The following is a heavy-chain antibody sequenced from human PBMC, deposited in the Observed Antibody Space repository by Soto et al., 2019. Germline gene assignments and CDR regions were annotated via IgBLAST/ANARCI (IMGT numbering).Heavy chain of an antibody. Sequence: QVQLQESGPGLVKPSGTLSLTCTVSGASIITRSDAWWSWVRQPPGKGLEWIGEIYNSGSTNYNPSLKSRVTMSVDESKHQFSLRLSSVTAADTAVYYCAKMVGATLVDYWGQGTLVTVSS. V-gene: IGHV4-4*02. CDR2: IYNSGST. CDR3: AKMVGATLVDY. D-gene: IGHD1-26*01. CDR1: GASIITRSDAW. J-gene: IGHJ4*02.